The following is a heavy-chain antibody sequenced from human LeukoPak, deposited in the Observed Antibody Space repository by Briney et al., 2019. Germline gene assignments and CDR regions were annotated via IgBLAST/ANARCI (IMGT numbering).Heavy chain of an antibody. CDR1: GGSFSDYY. V-gene: IGHV4-34*01. CDR2: INHSGST. Sequence: NPSETLSLTCAVYGGSFSDYYWSWIRQSPGKGLEWIGEINHSGSTNYNPSLKSRVTISVDTSKNQFSLKLNSVTAADTAVYYCASCSSTSWYAGDWFDPWGQGTLVTVSS. CDR3: ASCSSTSWYAGDWFDP. D-gene: IGHD2-2*01. J-gene: IGHJ5*02.